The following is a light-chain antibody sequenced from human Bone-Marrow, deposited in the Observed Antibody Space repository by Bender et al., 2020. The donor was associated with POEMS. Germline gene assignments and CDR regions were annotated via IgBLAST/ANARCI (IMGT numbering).Light chain of an antibody. CDR1: SSDVGNYKY. CDR3: ASYAGSNTV. J-gene: IGLJ2*01. CDR2: EVT. V-gene: IGLV2-8*01. Sequence: QSALTQPPSASGSPGQSVTISCTGTSSDVGNYKYVSWYQQHPGKAPKLMIYEVTKRPSGVPDRFSGSKSGNTASLTVSGLQAEDEGDYYCASYAGSNTVFGGGTKLTVL.